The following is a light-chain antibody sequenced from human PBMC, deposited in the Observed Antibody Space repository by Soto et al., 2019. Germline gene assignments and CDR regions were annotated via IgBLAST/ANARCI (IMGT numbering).Light chain of an antibody. CDR3: QLYHNWPII. CDR2: DAS. Sequence: EIVMTQSPATLSVSPGERATLSCRASQSVSSNLAWHQQKPGQAPRILMYDASTRATGIPARLRGSGSGTEFTLTISSLQSEDFGVYYCQLYHNWPIIFAQGTRLE. CDR1: QSVSSN. V-gene: IGKV3-15*01. J-gene: IGKJ5*01.